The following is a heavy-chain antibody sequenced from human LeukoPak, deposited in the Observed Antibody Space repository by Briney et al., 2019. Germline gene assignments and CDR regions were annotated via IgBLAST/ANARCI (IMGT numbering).Heavy chain of an antibody. D-gene: IGHD2-2*01. CDR1: GGSISSYY. CDR3: ARLSQYHYYFDY. CDR2: IYYSGST. Sequence: PSETLSLTCTVSGGSISSYYWSWIRQPPGKGLEWIGYIYYSGSTNYNPSLKSRVTISVDRSKNQFSLKLSSVTAADTAVYYCARLSQYHYYFDYWGQGTLVTVSS. J-gene: IGHJ4*02. V-gene: IGHV4-59*12.